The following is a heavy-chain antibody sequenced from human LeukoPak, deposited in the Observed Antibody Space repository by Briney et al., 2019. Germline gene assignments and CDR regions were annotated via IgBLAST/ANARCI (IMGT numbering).Heavy chain of an antibody. CDR1: GYTFTSYD. D-gene: IGHD3-3*01. J-gene: IGHJ4*02. V-gene: IGHV1-8*01. CDR2: MNPNSGNT. CDR3: ARGRDFWSGYSFDY. Sequence: ASVKVSCKASGYTFTSYDINWVRQATGQGLEWMGWMNPNSGNTGYAQKFQGRVTMTRNTSISTAYMELSSLRSEDTAVYYCARGRDFWSGYSFDYWGQGALVTVSS.